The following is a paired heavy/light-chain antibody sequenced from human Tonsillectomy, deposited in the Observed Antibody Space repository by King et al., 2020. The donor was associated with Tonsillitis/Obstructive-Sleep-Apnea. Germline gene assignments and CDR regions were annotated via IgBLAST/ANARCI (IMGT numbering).Heavy chain of an antibody. Sequence: EVHLVESGGDLVKPGGSLRISCAASGLSFTNAWLSWVRQAPGKGLEWVGRSESEADGGTEKYAASVKGRFIISRDDLKTTLYLEMHSLKTEDTAVYYCTTDRGDHDALNVWGRGTLVTVSS. CDR2: SESEADGGTE. D-gene: IGHD7-27*01. CDR3: TTDRGDHDALNV. J-gene: IGHJ3*01. V-gene: IGHV3-15*04. CDR1: GLSFTNAW.
Light chain of an antibody. CDR3: QVWDSSSDHWV. CDR1: NIESKS. J-gene: IGLJ3*02. CDR2: FDS. Sequence: SFVLTQPPSVSVAPGKTARITCGGTNIESKSVHWYQQRPGQAPVLVIFFDSDRPSRIPERFSGSNSGSTATLSISRVEDGDEADYYCQVWDSSSDHWVFGGGTKLTV. V-gene: IGLV3-21*01.